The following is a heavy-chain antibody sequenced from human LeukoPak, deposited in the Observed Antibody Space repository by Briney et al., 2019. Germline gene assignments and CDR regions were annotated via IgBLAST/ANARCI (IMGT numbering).Heavy chain of an antibody. D-gene: IGHD2/OR15-2a*01. CDR3: ARGMTDYLSASDY. CDR1: GGSFSGYY. Sequence: SETLSLTCAVYGGSFSGYYWSWIRQPPGKGLEWIGEINHSGSTNYNPSLKSRVTISVDTSKNQFSLKLSSVTAADTAVYYCARGMTDYLSASDYWGQGTLVTVSS. CDR2: INHSGST. V-gene: IGHV4-34*01. J-gene: IGHJ4*02.